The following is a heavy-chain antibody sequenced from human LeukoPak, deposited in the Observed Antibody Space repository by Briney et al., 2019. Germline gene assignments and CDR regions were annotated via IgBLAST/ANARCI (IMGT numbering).Heavy chain of an antibody. D-gene: IGHD3-10*01. J-gene: IGHJ3*02. Sequence: SETLSLTCAVYGGSFSGYYWSWIRQPPGKGLEWIGEINHSGSTNYNPSLKSRVTISVDTSKNQFSLKLSSVTAADTAVYYCARHLGGSGSHDAFDIWGQGTMVTVSS. CDR1: GGSFSGYY. V-gene: IGHV4-34*01. CDR3: ARHLGGSGSHDAFDI. CDR2: INHSGST.